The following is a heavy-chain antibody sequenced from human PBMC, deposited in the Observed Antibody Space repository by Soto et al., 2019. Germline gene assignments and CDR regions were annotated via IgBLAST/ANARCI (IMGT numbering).Heavy chain of an antibody. Sequence: SETLSLTCAVYGGSFSGYYWSWIRQPPGKGLEWIGEINHSGSTNYNPSLKSRVTISVDTSKNQFSLKLSSVPAADTAVYYCARGTKYCSSTSCLRWFDPWGQGTLVS. CDR3: ARGTKYCSSTSCLRWFDP. CDR2: INHSGST. V-gene: IGHV4-34*01. J-gene: IGHJ5*02. CDR1: GGSFSGYY. D-gene: IGHD2-2*01.